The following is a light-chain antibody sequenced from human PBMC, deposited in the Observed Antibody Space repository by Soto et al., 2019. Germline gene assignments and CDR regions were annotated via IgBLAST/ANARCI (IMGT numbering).Light chain of an antibody. CDR2: GAS. CDR3: QHYNDRPLS. V-gene: IGKV3-15*01. Sequence: EVMMTQSPATLSVSPGERATLSCRASQAVSSKLAWYQQRPGQAPRLLIYGASSRASGVPARFSGSGSGTEFTLTISSLQTEDSAVYYCQHYNDRPLSFGQGTKLEIK. J-gene: IGKJ2*01. CDR1: QAVSSK.